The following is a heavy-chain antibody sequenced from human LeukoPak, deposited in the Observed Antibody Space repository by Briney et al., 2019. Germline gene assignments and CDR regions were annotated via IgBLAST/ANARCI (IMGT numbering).Heavy chain of an antibody. CDR1: GGTFSSYA. CDR3: ARASGYSPSEYYYYYMDV. V-gene: IGHV1-69*06. Sequence: SVKVSCKASGGTFSSYAISWVRQAPGQGLEWMGGIVPIFGTANYAQKFQGRVTITADKSTSTAYMELSSLRSEDTAVYYCARASGYSPSEYYYYYMDVWGKGTTVTVSS. D-gene: IGHD5-18*01. CDR2: IVPIFGTA. J-gene: IGHJ6*03.